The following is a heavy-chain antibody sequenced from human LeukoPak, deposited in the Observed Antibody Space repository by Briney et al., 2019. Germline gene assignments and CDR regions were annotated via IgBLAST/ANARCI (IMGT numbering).Heavy chain of an antibody. Sequence: GGSLRLSCAASGFTFSSYGMHWVRQAPGKGLEWVSSISSSSSYIYYADSVKGRFTISRDNAKNSLYLQMNSLRAEDTAVYYCARDTAMAPFDYWGQGTLVTVSS. CDR3: ARDTAMAPFDY. CDR2: ISSSSSYI. D-gene: IGHD5-18*01. CDR1: GFTFSSYG. J-gene: IGHJ4*02. V-gene: IGHV3-21*01.